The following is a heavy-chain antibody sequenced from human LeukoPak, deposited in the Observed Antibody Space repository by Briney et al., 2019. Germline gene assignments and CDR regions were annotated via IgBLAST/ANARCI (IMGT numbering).Heavy chain of an antibody. CDR2: ISAYNGNT. CDR1: GYTFTSYG. Sequence: ASVKVSCKASGYTFTSYGISWVRQAPGQGLEWMGWISAYNGNTNYAQKLQGRVTMTTDTSTSTAYMELRSLRSDDTAVYYCARDLGSSWGWLQPWVDRRPLFDYWGQETLVTVSS. V-gene: IGHV1-18*01. J-gene: IGHJ4*02. D-gene: IGHD5-24*01. CDR3: ARDLGSSWGWLQPWVDRRPLFDY.